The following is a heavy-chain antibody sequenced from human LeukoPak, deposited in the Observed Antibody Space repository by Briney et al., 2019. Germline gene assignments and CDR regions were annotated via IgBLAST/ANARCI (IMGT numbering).Heavy chain of an antibody. CDR1: DDSISSYY. D-gene: IGHD3-10*01. J-gene: IGHJ4*02. CDR2: IYYSGST. Sequence: SETLSLTCTVSDDSISSYYWSWIRQPPGKGLEWIGYIYYSGSTNYNPSLKSRVTISVDTSKNQFSLKLSSVTAADTAVYYCARGVSGSYYAFDYWGRGTLVTVSS. CDR3: ARGVSGSYYAFDY. V-gene: IGHV4-59*01.